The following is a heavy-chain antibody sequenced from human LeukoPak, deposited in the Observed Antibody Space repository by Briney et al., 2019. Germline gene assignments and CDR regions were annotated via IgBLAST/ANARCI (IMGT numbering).Heavy chain of an antibody. V-gene: IGHV4-38-2*02. CDR2: IYHSGST. CDR1: GYSISSGYY. Sequence: SETLSLTCTVSGYSISSGYYWGWIRQPPGKGLEWIGSIYHSGSTYYNPSLKSRVTISVDTSKNQFSLKLSSVTAADTAVYYCARVLAVAARFDYWGQGTLVTVSP. J-gene: IGHJ4*02. CDR3: ARVLAVAARFDY. D-gene: IGHD6-19*01.